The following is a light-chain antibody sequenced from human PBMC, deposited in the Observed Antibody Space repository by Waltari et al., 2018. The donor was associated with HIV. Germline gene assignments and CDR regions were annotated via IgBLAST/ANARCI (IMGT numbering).Light chain of an antibody. CDR2: AAS. J-gene: IGKJ1*01. Sequence: DIQMTQSPSSLSASVGDRVTITCRASQDIGNYLNWYQQKQGRAPKVLIYAASSLQSGVPSRFSGSRSGTDFTLTISSLQPEDFATYYCQQSYSTSWTFGPGTKVEI. CDR1: QDIGNY. CDR3: QQSYSTSWT. V-gene: IGKV1-39*01.